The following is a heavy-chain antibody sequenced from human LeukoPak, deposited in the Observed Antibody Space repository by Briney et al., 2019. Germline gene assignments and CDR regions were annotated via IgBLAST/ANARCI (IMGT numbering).Heavy chain of an antibody. CDR1: GYTLTELS. Sequence: VASVKVSCKVSGYTLTELSMHWVRRAPGKGLEWMGGFDPEDGETIYAQKFQGRVTMTEDTSTDTAYMELSSLRSEDTAVYYCATIAGERSSLHNYYYGMDVWGQGTTVTVSS. CDR3: ATIAGERSSLHNYYYGMDV. J-gene: IGHJ6*02. CDR2: FDPEDGET. V-gene: IGHV1-24*01. D-gene: IGHD6-19*01.